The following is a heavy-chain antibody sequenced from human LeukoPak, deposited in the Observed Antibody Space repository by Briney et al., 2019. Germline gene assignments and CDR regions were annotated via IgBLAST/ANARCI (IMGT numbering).Heavy chain of an antibody. J-gene: IGHJ4*02. CDR1: GFTFDDYA. CDR3: ARLYSSSVNF. V-gene: IGHV3-7*01. Sequence: GGSLRLSCAASGFTFDDYAMHWVRQAPGKGLEWVASIKQDGSEKHYVDSVKGRFTISRDNAKNSLYLQMNSPRADDTAVYYCARLYSSSVNFWGQGTMVTVSS. D-gene: IGHD6-13*01. CDR2: IKQDGSEK.